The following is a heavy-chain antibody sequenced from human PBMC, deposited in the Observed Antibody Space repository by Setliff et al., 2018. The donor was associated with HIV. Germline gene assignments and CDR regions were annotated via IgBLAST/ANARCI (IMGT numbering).Heavy chain of an antibody. CDR3: ATDPGYSSTWYSESFQH. Sequence: ASVKVSCKASGYTFISYGVSWVRQAPGQGLEWMGWISVKNGNTNYAQKFQGRVTMTTDTSTSTAYMELRSLGSDDTAMYYCATDPGYSSTWYSESFQHWGQGTVVTVSS. J-gene: IGHJ1*01. CDR1: GYTFISYG. D-gene: IGHD6-13*01. CDR2: ISVKNGNT. V-gene: IGHV1-18*01.